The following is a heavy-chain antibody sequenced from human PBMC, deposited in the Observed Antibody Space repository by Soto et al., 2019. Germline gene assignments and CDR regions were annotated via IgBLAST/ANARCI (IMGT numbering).Heavy chain of an antibody. V-gene: IGHV1-58*01. CDR2: IVVGSGNT. J-gene: IGHJ3*02. CDR3: AADPGYCSSTSCQLYYDFWSAPRDAFDI. Sequence: GASVKVSCKASGFTFTSSAVQWVRQARGQRLEWIGWIVVGSGNTNYAQKFQERVTITRDMSTSTAYMELSSLRSEDTAVYYCAADPGYCSSTSCQLYYDFWSAPRDAFDIWGQGTMVTVSS. CDR1: GFTFTSSA. D-gene: IGHD2-2*01.